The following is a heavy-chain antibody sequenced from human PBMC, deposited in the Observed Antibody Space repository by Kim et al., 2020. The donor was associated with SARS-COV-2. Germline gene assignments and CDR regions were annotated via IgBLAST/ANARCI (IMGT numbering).Heavy chain of an antibody. J-gene: IGHJ6*03. D-gene: IGHD3-3*01. CDR1: GFTFSDYY. V-gene: IGHV3-11*01. CDR2: ISSSGSTI. CDR3: ARAAYYDFSAMYYYYYMDV. Sequence: GGSLRLSCAASGFTFSDYYMSWIRQAPGKGLEWVSYISSSGSTIYYADSVKGRFTISRDNAKNSLYLQMNSLRAEDTAVYYCARAAYYDFSAMYYYYYMDVWGKGTTVTVSS.